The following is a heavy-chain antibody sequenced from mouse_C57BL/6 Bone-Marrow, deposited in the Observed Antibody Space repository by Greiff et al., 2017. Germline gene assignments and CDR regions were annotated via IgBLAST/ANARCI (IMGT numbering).Heavy chain of an antibody. CDR3: TRNRGPYFDY. Sequence: EVKLEESGGGLVQPGGSMKLSCAASGFTFSDAWMDWVRQSPEKGLEWVAEIRNKANSHATYYAESVKGRFTISRDDSKSSVYLQMNSLRAEDTGIYYCTRNRGPYFDYWGQGTTLTVSS. CDR2: IRNKANSHAT. J-gene: IGHJ2*01. D-gene: IGHD3-3*01. CDR1: GFTFSDAW. V-gene: IGHV6-6*01.